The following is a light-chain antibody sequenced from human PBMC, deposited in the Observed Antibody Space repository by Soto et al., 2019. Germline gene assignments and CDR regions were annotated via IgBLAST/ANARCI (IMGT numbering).Light chain of an antibody. V-gene: IGLV1-47*01. CDR2: RNN. CDR1: SSNIGSNY. CDR3: AAWDDSLRGSVV. J-gene: IGLJ2*01. Sequence: QSVLTQPPSASGTPGQRVTISCSGSSSNIGSNYVYWYQQLPGTAPKLLIYRNNQRPSGVPLRFSGSKSGTSASLAISGLLSEDEADYYCAAWDDSLRGSVVFGGGTKLTVL.